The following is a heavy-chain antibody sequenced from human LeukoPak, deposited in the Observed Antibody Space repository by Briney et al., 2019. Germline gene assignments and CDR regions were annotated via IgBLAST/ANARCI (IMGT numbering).Heavy chain of an antibody. J-gene: IGHJ4*02. V-gene: IGHV4-34*01. CDR1: GGSFGGYY. CDR3: ARAVLLWFGELPYFDY. D-gene: IGHD3-10*01. CDR2: INHSGST. Sequence: SETLSLTCAVYGGSFGGYYWSWIRQPPGKGLEWIGEINHSGSTNYNPSLKSRVTISVDTSKNQFSLKLSSVTAADTAVYYCARAVLLWFGELPYFDYWGQGTLVTVSS.